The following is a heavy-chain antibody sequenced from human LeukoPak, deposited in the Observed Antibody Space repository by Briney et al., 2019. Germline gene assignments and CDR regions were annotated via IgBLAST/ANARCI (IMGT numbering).Heavy chain of an antibody. J-gene: IGHJ4*02. CDR2: ISSSGSTI. CDR1: GFTFSDYY. CDR3: ARDQYAKIRGAMGDY. D-gene: IGHD3-10*01. Sequence: GGSLRLSCAASGFTFSDYYMSWIRQAPGKVLEWVSYISSSGSTIYYADSVKGRFTISRDNAKNSLYLQMNSLRAEDTAVYYCARDQYAKIRGAMGDYWGQGTLVTVSS. V-gene: IGHV3-11*04.